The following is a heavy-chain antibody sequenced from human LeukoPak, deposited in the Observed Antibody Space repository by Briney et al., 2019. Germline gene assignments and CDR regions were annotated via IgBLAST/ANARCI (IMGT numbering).Heavy chain of an antibody. J-gene: IGHJ6*02. Sequence: SETLSLTCTVSGGSISSSSYYWGWIRQPPGKGLEWIGEINHSGSTNYNPSLKSRVTISVDTSKNQFSLKLSSVTAADTAVYYCARKGLRLLYYYYYGMDVWGQGTTVTVSS. D-gene: IGHD5-12*01. CDR2: INHSGST. CDR1: GGSISSSSYY. V-gene: IGHV4-39*07. CDR3: ARKGLRLLYYYYYGMDV.